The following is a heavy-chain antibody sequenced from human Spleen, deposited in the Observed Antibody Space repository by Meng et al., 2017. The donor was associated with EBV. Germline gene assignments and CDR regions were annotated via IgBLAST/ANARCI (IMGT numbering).Heavy chain of an antibody. CDR1: GYTFTAYF. CDR2: INPNSGGT. J-gene: IGHJ4*02. CDR3: ASGPFYYDISGDHY. V-gene: IGHV1-2*06. D-gene: IGHD3-22*01. Sequence: QVAAGPVGAEVKGPGASVKGSCNASGYTFTAYFLYGVRQAPGHGLEWLGRINPNSGGTNYAQKFQGRVTMTRDTSITTAYMELSRLKSDDTAVYYCASGPFYYDISGDHYWGQGTLVTVSS.